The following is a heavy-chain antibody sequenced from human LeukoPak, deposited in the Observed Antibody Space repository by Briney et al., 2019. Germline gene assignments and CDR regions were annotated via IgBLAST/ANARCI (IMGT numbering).Heavy chain of an antibody. Sequence: GSLKLSCAASGFTFNSYAMNWVRQPPGKGLEWIGEINHSGSTNYNPSLKSRVTISVDTSKNQFSLKLSSVTAADTAVYYCARGEYYYDSSGYFDYWGQGTLVTVSS. V-gene: IGHV4-34*01. D-gene: IGHD3-22*01. CDR2: INHSGST. J-gene: IGHJ4*02. CDR1: GFTFNSYA. CDR3: ARGEYYYDSSGYFDY.